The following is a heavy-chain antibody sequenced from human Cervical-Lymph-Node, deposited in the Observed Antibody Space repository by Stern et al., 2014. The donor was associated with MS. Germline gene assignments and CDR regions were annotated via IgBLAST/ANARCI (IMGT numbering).Heavy chain of an antibody. J-gene: IGHJ6*02. CDR3: ARDWGGMDV. CDR2: TYYTGNT. CDR1: GASIRNFY. Sequence: VQLEESGPGLVKPSETLSLTCTVSGASIRNFYWSWVRQPPGRGLEWIGNTYYTGNTNYNPSLKSRVTISVDMSKSQFSLRLSSVTAADTALYYCARDWGGMDVWGQGTTVTVSS. D-gene: IGHD7-27*01. V-gene: IGHV4-59*01.